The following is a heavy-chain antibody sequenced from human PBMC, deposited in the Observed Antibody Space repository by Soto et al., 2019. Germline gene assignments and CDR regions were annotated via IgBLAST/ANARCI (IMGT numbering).Heavy chain of an antibody. Sequence: QVQLVQSGAEVKKPGSSVKVSCKASGGTFSSYGIGWVRQAPGQGLEWMGGIIPMFGTTDYAQKFQGRVTVTADESTSTAYMELSNLRSEDTAVYYCARVLPGYCSGGRCYSYYFDFWGQGTLVTVSS. V-gene: IGHV1-69*01. CDR2: IIPMFGTT. J-gene: IGHJ4*02. D-gene: IGHD2-15*01. CDR1: GGTFSSYG. CDR3: ARVLPGYCSGGRCYSYYFDF.